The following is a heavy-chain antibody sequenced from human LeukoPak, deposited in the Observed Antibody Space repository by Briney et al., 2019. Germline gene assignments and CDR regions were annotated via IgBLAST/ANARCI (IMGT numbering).Heavy chain of an antibody. Sequence: GGSLRLSCAASGFTFDDYAMHWVRQAPGKGLEWVPGISWNSGSIGYADSVKGRFTISRDNAKNSLYLQMNSLRAEDTALYYCAKDYSSSWCGEYFQHWGQGTLVTVSS. J-gene: IGHJ1*01. CDR3: AKDYSSSWCGEYFQH. V-gene: IGHV3-9*01. D-gene: IGHD6-13*01. CDR1: GFTFDDYA. CDR2: ISWNSGSI.